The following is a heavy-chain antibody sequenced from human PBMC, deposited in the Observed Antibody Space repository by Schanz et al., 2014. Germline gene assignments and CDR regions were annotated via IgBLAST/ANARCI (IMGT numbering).Heavy chain of an antibody. CDR3: AKRCSSTSCSHGAFDI. D-gene: IGHD2-2*01. V-gene: IGHV3-23*04. J-gene: IGHJ3*02. CDR2: ISGSGAGT. CDR1: GFIFSNFA. Sequence: EVQLVESGGGLVQPGGSLRLSCAASGFIFSNFAMEWVRQAPGKGLEWVSAISGSGAGTYYADSVKGRFTFSRDNSKNTLYLQMNSLRDEDTAMYYCAKRCSSTSCSHGAFDIWGQGTMVTVSS.